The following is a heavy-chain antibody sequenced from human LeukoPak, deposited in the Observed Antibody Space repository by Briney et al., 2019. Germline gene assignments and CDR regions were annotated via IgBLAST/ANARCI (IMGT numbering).Heavy chain of an antibody. Sequence: PGGSLRLSCAASGFTFSSHWMHWVRQPPGKGLEWIGEIYHSGSTNYNPSLKSRVTISVDKSKNQFSLKLSSVTAADTAVYYCARVFKGGGYSYGYVFDYWGQGTLVTVSS. CDR3: ARVFKGGGYSYGYVFDY. CDR2: IYHSGST. J-gene: IGHJ4*02. V-gene: IGHV4-4*02. D-gene: IGHD5-18*01. CDR1: GFTFSSHW.